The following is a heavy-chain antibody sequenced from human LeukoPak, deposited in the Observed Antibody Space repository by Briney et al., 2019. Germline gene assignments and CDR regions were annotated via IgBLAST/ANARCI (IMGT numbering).Heavy chain of an antibody. Sequence: GASVKVSCKASGYTFTSYYMHWVRQAPGQGLEWMGIINPSGGSTSYAQKFQGRVTMTRDTSTSTVYMELSSLRSEDTAVYYCAREYQSYSSSWGLCSRFDPWGQGTLVTVSS. CDR1: GYTFTSYY. CDR3: AREYQSYSSSWGLCSRFDP. D-gene: IGHD6-13*01. V-gene: IGHV1-46*01. CDR2: INPSGGST. J-gene: IGHJ5*02.